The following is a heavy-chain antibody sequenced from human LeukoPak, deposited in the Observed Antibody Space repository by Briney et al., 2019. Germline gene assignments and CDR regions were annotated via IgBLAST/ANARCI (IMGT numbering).Heavy chain of an antibody. D-gene: IGHD3-10*01. V-gene: IGHV1-2*04. Sequence: ASVKVSCKASGYTFTGYYMHWVRQAPGQGPEWMGWINPNSGGTNYAQKFQGWVTMTMDTSISTAYMELSRLRSDDTAVYYCARGLNYYGSGSYRDWFDPWGQGTLVTVSS. CDR3: ARGLNYYGSGSYRDWFDP. J-gene: IGHJ5*02. CDR1: GYTFTGYY. CDR2: INPNSGGT.